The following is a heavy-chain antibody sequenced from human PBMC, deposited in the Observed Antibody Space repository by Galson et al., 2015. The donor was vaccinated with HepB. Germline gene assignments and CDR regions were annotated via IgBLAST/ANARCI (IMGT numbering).Heavy chain of an antibody. D-gene: IGHD3-9*01. Sequence: ETLSLTCAVYGGSFSGYYWSWIRQPPGKGLEWIEEINHSGSTNYNPSLKSRVTISVDTSKNQFSLKLSSVTAADTAVYYCARGRLRLVTGLDYWGQGTLVTVSS. CDR3: ARGRLRLVTGLDY. V-gene: IGHV4-34*01. CDR2: INHSGST. CDR1: GGSFSGYY. J-gene: IGHJ4*02.